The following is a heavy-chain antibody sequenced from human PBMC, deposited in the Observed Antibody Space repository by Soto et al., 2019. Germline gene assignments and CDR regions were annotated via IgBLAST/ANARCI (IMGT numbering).Heavy chain of an antibody. J-gene: IGHJ4*02. CDR1: GGSISSSSYY. CDR3: ARVIAARPGLYFDY. V-gene: IGHV4-39*01. D-gene: IGHD6-6*01. CDR2: IYYSGST. Sequence: QLQLQESGPGLVKPSETLSLTCTVSGGSISSSSYYWGWIRQPPGKGLEWIGSIYYSGSTYYNPSRKSRVTISVDTSKNQFSLKLSSVTAADTAVYYCARVIAARPGLYFDYWGQGTLVTVSS.